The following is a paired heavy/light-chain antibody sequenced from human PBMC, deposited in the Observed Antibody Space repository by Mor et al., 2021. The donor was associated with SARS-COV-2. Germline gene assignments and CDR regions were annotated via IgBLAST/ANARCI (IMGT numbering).Light chain of an antibody. V-gene: IGKV3-11*01. CDR2: DAS. CDR3: QQRSSWPPALT. J-gene: IGKJ4*01. CDR1: QSVSKN. Sequence: IVLTQSPATLSLSPGERATLSCRASQSVSKNLAWYQQKPGQAPRLLIYDASSRATGIPARFSGSGSGTDFTLTISSLEPEDFAVYYCQQRSSWPPALTFGGGTKVEIK.
Heavy chain of an antibody. CDR3: ATRPNCDKSRCLYYFDY. Sequence: EVQLLESGGGFVQPGGSQQLSCAASGFSFSRYGLSWVRQTPGKGLEWVAAISDSGGDIYYAESVQGRFTISRDNSKNTLYLQMDSLRAEDTAVYYCATRPNCDKSRCLYYFDYWGPGTLVTVSA. CDR1: GFSFSRYG. V-gene: IGHV3-23*01. D-gene: IGHD2-21*01. J-gene: IGHJ4*02. CDR2: ISDSGGDI.